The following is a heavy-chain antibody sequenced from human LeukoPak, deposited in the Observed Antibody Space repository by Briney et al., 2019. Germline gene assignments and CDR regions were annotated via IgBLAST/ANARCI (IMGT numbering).Heavy chain of an antibody. Sequence: ASETLSLTCTVSGGSISSSSYYWGWIRQPPGRGLEWIGSIYYSGSTYYNPSLKSRVTISVDTSKNQFSLKLSSVTAADTAVYYCARSTLRFLEWLDGIVWGKGTTVTVSS. CDR3: ARSTLRFLEWLDGIV. CDR2: IYYSGST. J-gene: IGHJ6*04. D-gene: IGHD3-3*01. V-gene: IGHV4-39*07. CDR1: GGSISSSSYY.